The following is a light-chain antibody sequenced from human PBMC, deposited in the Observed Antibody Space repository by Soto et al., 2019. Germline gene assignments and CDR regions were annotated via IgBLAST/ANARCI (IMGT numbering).Light chain of an antibody. CDR3: QSYDSSLSGSRV. J-gene: IGLJ2*01. CDR1: SSNIGAGCD. Sequence: QSVLTQPPSVSGAPGQRVTISCTGSSSNIGAGCDVHWYQQLPGTAPKLLIYGNSNRPSGVPDRFSGSKSGTSASLAITGLQAEDEADYYCQSYDSSLSGSRVFGGGTKLTGL. V-gene: IGLV1-40*01. CDR2: GNS.